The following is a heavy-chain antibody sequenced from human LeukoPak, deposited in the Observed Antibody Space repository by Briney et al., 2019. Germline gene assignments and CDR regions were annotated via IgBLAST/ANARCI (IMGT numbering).Heavy chain of an antibody. D-gene: IGHD6-19*01. CDR2: ISGSGGST. V-gene: IGHV3-23*01. Sequence: PGGSLRLSCAASGFTFSSYAMSWVRQAPGKWLEWVSAISGSGGSTYYADSVKGRFTISRDNSKNTLYLQMNSLRAEDTAVYYCAKDQEGSGWSPIGYWGQGTLVTVSS. J-gene: IGHJ4*02. CDR3: AKDQEGSGWSPIGY. CDR1: GFTFSSYA.